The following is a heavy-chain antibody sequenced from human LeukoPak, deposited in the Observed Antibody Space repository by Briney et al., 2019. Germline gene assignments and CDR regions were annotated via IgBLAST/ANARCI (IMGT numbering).Heavy chain of an antibody. Sequence: GGSLRLSCAASGFTFSSYGMSWVRQAPGKGLEWVSYISSSGNTIYYADSVKGRFTISRDNAKNSLYLQMNSLRVEDTAVYYCARHPFDPWGQGTLVTVSS. V-gene: IGHV3-48*04. CDR1: GFTFSSYG. CDR3: ARHPFDP. CDR2: ISSSGNTI. J-gene: IGHJ5*02.